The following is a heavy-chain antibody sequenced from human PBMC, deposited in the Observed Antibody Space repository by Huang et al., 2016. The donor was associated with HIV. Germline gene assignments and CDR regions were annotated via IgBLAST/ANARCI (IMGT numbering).Heavy chain of an antibody. J-gene: IGHJ6*02. CDR3: ATKTAAMDI. V-gene: IGHV3-7*01. Sequence: VESGGRLVQPGGSIRLSCVGSTFTFGAYWMCWVSQSPGKGVEWVANIKQDESEKYYVESVKGRFNISRDNAKKVLFLEMNNVRVEDTATYYCATKTAAMDIWGQGTTVTVS. CDR2: IKQDESEK. D-gene: IGHD1-7*01. CDR1: TFTFGAYW.